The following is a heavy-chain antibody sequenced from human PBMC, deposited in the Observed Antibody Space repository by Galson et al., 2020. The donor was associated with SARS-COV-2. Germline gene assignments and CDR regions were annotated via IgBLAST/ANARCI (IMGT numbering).Heavy chain of an antibody. CDR1: GGSISSSSYY. Sequence: SETLSLTCTVSGGSISSSSYYWGWIRQPPGKGLEWIGSIYYSGSTYYNPSLKSRVTISVDTSKNQFSLKLSSVTAADTAVYYCARDYGADSIESGASFDYWGQGTLVTVSS. V-gene: IGHV4-39*07. J-gene: IGHJ4*02. CDR2: IYYSGST. CDR3: ARDYGADSIESGASFDY. D-gene: IGHD4-17*01.